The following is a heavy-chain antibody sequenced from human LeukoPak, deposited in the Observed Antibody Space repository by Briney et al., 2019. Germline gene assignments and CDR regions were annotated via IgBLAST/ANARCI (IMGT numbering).Heavy chain of an antibody. V-gene: IGHV1-2*02. CDR1: GYTFTGYY. D-gene: IGHD3-22*01. CDR2: INPNSGGT. J-gene: IGHJ4*02. Sequence: ASVKVSCKASGYTFTGYYMHWVRQAPGQGLEWMGWINPNSGGTNYAQRFQGRVTMTRDTSISTAYMELSRLRSDDTAVYYCARFRYYYDSSGYYSLDYWGQGTLVTVSP. CDR3: ARFRYYYDSSGYYSLDY.